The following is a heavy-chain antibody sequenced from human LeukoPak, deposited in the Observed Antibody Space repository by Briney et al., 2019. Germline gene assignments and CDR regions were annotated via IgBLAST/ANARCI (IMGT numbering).Heavy chain of an antibody. V-gene: IGHV3-30*14. CDR2: ISYDGSNK. J-gene: IGHJ3*02. D-gene: IGHD5-24*01. Sequence: PGGSLRLSCAASGFTFSSYAMHWVRQAPGKGLEWVAVISYDGSNKYYADSVKGRFTISRDNSKNTLSLQMDSLRDEDTAVYYCARDYGYDAFDIWGQGTMVTVSS. CDR1: GFTFSSYA. CDR3: ARDYGYDAFDI.